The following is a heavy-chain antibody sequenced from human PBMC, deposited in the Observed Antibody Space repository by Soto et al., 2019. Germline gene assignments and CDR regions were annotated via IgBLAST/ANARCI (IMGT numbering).Heavy chain of an antibody. CDR2: IKSKTDGGTT. D-gene: IGHD3-22*01. CDR1: GSTFSNAW. V-gene: IGHV3-15*07. J-gene: IGHJ4*02. Sequence: GGSLRLSCAASGSTFSNAWMNWVRQAPGKGLEWVGRIKSKTDGGTTDYAAPVKGRFTISRDDSKNTLYLQMNSLKTEDTAVYYCTTLYYYDSSGYNYFDDWGQGTLVTVSS. CDR3: TTLYYYDSSGYNYFDD.